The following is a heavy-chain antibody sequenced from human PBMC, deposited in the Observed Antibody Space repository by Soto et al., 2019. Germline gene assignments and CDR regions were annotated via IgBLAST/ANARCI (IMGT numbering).Heavy chain of an antibody. CDR1: GCTFSSYA. D-gene: IGHD4-17*01. CDR2: ISGSGGST. Sequence: SGGSLRLSCAASGCTFSSYAMSWVRQAPGKGLEWVSAISGSGGSTYYADSVKGRFTISRDNSKNTLYLQMNSLRAEDTAVYYCAKDKDGDAYNWFDPWGQGTLVTVSS. V-gene: IGHV3-23*01. CDR3: AKDKDGDAYNWFDP. J-gene: IGHJ5*02.